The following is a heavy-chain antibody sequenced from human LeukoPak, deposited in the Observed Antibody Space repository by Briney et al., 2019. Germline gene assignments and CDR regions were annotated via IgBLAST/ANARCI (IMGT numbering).Heavy chain of an antibody. Sequence: GGSLRLSCAAPGFIFDNYAIHWVRQAPGKGLEWVSLISGDGGSTFCADSVRGRFTISRDNTRKSLSLQMSSLRSEDTALYYCARESETSGWYDYWGQGTLVSVSS. J-gene: IGHJ4*02. V-gene: IGHV3-43*02. CDR1: GFIFDNYA. D-gene: IGHD6-19*01. CDR3: ARESETSGWYDY. CDR2: ISGDGGST.